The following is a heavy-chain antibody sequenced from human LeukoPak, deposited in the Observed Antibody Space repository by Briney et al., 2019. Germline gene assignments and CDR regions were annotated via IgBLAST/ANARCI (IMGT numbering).Heavy chain of an antibody. J-gene: IGHJ4*02. V-gene: IGHV4-38-2*02. CDR1: GYSISSGYY. CDR3: ASPQGGYCGGDCYSLDI. CDR2: IYNSGST. D-gene: IGHD2-21*02. Sequence: PSETLSLTCTVSGYSISSGYYWGWIRQPPGKGLEWIGSIYNSGSTYYNPSLKSRVTISVDTSKNQFSLKLSSVTAADTAVYYCASPQGGYCGGDCYSLDIWGQGTLVTVSS.